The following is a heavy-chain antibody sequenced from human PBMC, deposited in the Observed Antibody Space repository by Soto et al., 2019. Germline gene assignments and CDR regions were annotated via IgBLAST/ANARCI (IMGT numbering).Heavy chain of an antibody. D-gene: IGHD3-3*01. V-gene: IGHV1-46*03. CDR2: INPSGGST. J-gene: IGHJ4*02. CDR3: ARDSNDFWSGYYRGPFDY. CDR1: GYTFTSYY. Sequence: EASVKVSCKASGYTFTSYYMHWVRQAPGQGLEWMGIINPSGGSTSYAQKFQGRVTMTRDTSTSTVYMELSSLRSEDTAVYYCARDSNDFWSGYYRGPFDYWGQGTLVTVSS.